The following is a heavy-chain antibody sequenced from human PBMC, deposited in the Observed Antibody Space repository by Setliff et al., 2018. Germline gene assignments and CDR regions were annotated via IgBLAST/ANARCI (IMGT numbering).Heavy chain of an antibody. CDR1: GDSFNNYA. J-gene: IGHJ5*02. Sequence: SVKVSCKASGDSFNNYAISWVRQAPGQGLEWMGGIIPMFGTTNYARKFQDRVTITTDESTSTAYMELDSLRSEDTAVYYCARSPAVLGIVYLDPWGQGTLVTVSS. CDR3: ARSPAVLGIVYLDP. D-gene: IGHD2-15*01. V-gene: IGHV1-69*05. CDR2: IIPMFGTT.